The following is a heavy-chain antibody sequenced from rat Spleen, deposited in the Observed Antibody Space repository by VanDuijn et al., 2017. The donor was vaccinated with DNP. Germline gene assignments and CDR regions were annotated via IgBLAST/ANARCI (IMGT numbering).Heavy chain of an antibody. D-gene: IGHD3-1*01. CDR2: ISPSGGST. CDR3: ARGSTSIYWYFDF. J-gene: IGHJ1*01. CDR1: GFTFSDYY. V-gene: IGHV5-27*01. Sequence: EVQLVESGGNLVQPGRSLKLSCAASGFTFSDYYMAWVRQAPKKGLEWVASISPSGGSTYYRDSVKGRFTVSRDNAKSSLYLQMENLRSEDTATYYCARGSTSIYWYFDFWGPGTMVTVSS.